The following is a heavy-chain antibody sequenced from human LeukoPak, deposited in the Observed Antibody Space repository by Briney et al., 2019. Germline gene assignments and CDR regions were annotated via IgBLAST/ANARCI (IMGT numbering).Heavy chain of an antibody. Sequence: GRSLRLSCAASGFTFDDYAMHWVRHTPGKGLEWVSGISWSSGSIGYADSVKGRFTISRDNAENSLYLQMNSLRAEDTALYYCAKDIDYSDYTGLDYWGQGTLVTVSS. CDR1: GFTFDDYA. CDR3: AKDIDYSDYTGLDY. V-gene: IGHV3-9*01. D-gene: IGHD4-11*01. CDR2: ISWSSGSI. J-gene: IGHJ4*02.